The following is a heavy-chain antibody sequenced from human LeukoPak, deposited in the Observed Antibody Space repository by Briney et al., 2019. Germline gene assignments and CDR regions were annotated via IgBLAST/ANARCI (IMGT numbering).Heavy chain of an antibody. V-gene: IGHV2-5*01. CDR2: IYWNDDK. Sequence: ASGPTLVKPTQTLTLTCTFSGFSLSTSGVGVGWIRQPPGKALEWLALIYWNDDKRYSPSLKSRLTITKDTSKNQVVLTMTNMDPVDTATYYCAHRERLRGPLYFDYWGQGTLVTVSS. CDR3: AHRERLRGPLYFDY. J-gene: IGHJ4*02. D-gene: IGHD6-25*01. CDR1: GFSLSTSGVG.